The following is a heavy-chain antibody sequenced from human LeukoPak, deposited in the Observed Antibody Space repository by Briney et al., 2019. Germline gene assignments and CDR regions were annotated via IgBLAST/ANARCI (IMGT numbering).Heavy chain of an antibody. CDR3: ARHHIIGDSPSHFDY. D-gene: IGHD2-21*01. V-gene: IGHV4-59*08. CDR2: IYNSGIT. J-gene: IGHJ4*02. CDR1: GGSIIHYY. Sequence: SETLSLTCTVSGGSIIHYYWSWIRQPPGKGLEWIGYIYNSGITNYNPSLKSRVTISGDTSKNQFSLKLSSVTAADTAVYYCARHHIIGDSPSHFDYWGQGTLVTVSS.